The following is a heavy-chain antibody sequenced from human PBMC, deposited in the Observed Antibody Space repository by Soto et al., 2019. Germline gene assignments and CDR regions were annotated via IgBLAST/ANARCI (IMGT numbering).Heavy chain of an antibody. CDR3: ARDRAAWGNAFDI. J-gene: IGHJ3*02. CDR2: IWYDGSNK. V-gene: IGHV3-33*01. Sequence: GGSLRLSCAASGFTFSSYGMHWVRQAPGKGLEWVAVIWYDGSNKYYADSVKGRFTISRDNSKNTLYLQMNSLRAEDTAVYYCARDRAAWGNAFDIWGQGTMVTVSS. D-gene: IGHD3-16*01. CDR1: GFTFSSYG.